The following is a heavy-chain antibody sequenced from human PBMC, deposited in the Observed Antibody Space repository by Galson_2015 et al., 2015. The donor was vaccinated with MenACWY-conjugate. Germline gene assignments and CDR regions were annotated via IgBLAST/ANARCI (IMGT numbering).Heavy chain of an antibody. CDR2: IYYSGST. Sequence: ETLSLTCTVSGGSISSSSYYWGWIRQPPGKGLEWIGSIYYSGSTYYNPSLKSRVTISVDTSKTQFSLKLSSVTAADTAVYYCARQNGGNSAFLTGWYFQHWGQGTLVTVSS. D-gene: IGHD4-23*01. V-gene: IGHV4-39*01. J-gene: IGHJ1*01. CDR3: ARQNGGNSAFLTGWYFQH. CDR1: GGSISSSSYY.